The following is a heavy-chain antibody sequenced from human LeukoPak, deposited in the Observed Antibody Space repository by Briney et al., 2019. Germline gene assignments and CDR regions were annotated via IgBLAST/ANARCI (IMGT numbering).Heavy chain of an antibody. Sequence: SVKVSCKASGGTFSSYAISWVRQAPGQGLEWMGRIIRIFGTANYAQKFQGRVTITTDESTSTAYMELSSLRSEDTAVYYCARDRYDSSSYYPRPGDYWGQGTLVTVSS. D-gene: IGHD3-22*01. V-gene: IGHV1-69*05. CDR2: IIRIFGTA. CDR3: ARDRYDSSSYYPRPGDY. J-gene: IGHJ4*02. CDR1: GGTFSSYA.